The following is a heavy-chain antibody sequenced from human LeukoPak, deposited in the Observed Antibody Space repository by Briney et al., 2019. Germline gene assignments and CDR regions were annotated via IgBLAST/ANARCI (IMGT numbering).Heavy chain of an antibody. CDR3: VRDRSSWLYDY. D-gene: IGHD6-13*01. J-gene: IGHJ4*02. V-gene: IGHV1-46*01. CDR1: GYTFTSYN. CDR2: INTSGGST. Sequence: GASVKVSCKASGYTFTSYNMHCVRQAPGQGLELVGIINTSGGSTSYAQKFHGRVTMTTDTPTSTLYMELSSLTSEATAVYYCVRDRSSWLYDYWGQGTLVSVSS.